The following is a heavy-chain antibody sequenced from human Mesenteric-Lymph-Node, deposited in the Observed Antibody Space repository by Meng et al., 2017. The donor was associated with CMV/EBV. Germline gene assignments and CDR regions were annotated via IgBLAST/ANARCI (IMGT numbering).Heavy chain of an antibody. V-gene: IGHV1-8*01. Sequence: ASVKVSCKASGYSFSSKDINWVRQATGQGLERMGWMKSKSGNTGYALKFQGRVTMTGNTSISAPYMDLSSLRAEDTAVYYCAKGLGYVMALNWFDPWGQGTLVTVSS. CDR2: MKSKSGNT. D-gene: IGHD5-12*01. J-gene: IGHJ5*02. CDR3: AKGLGYVMALNWFDP. CDR1: GYSFSSKD.